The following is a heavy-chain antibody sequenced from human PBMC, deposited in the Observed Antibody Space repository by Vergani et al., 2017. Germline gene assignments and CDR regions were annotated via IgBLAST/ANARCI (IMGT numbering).Heavy chain of an antibody. Sequence: QVQLVQSGAEVKKPGSSVKVSCKASGGTFSSYTISWVRQAPGQGLEWMGRIIPILGIANYAQKFQGIVTITADKSTSTAYMELSSLRSEDTAVYYCAREVTAILLQPHFDYWGQGTLVTVSS. V-gene: IGHV1-69*08. CDR1: GGTFSSYT. CDR2: IIPILGIA. CDR3: AREVTAILLQPHFDY. J-gene: IGHJ4*02. D-gene: IGHD2-21*02.